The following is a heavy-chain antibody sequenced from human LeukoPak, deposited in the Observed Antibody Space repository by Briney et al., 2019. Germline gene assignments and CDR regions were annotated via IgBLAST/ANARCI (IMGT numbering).Heavy chain of an antibody. J-gene: IGHJ6*03. CDR2: NCGSGVSS. CDR1: GFTFSSYA. V-gene: IGHV3-23*01. Sequence: GGSLRLSCAASGFTFSSYAMSWVSQAPGKGLEWVSANCGSGVSSYYADSVKGQFTISRENSKNTQYLQRNCLRAEDTPLYYCAKDHKTSTHYYYYYYRDVWGKGTTFTFSS. CDR3: AKDHKTSTHYYYYYYRDV.